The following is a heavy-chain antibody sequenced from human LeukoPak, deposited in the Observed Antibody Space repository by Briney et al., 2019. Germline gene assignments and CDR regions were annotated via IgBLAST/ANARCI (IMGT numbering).Heavy chain of an antibody. CDR3: ARDRYCGGDCSDY. Sequence: SVKVSCKASGGTFSSYAISWVRQAPGQGLEWMGGIIPIFGTANYAQKFQGRVTITTDESTSTAYMELSSLRPEDTAVYYCARDRYCGGDCSDYWGQGTLVTVSS. V-gene: IGHV1-69*05. J-gene: IGHJ4*02. CDR2: IIPIFGTA. D-gene: IGHD2-21*02. CDR1: GGTFSSYA.